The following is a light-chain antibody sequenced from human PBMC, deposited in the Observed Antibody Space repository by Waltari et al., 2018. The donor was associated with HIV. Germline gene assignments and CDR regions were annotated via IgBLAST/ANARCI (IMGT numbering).Light chain of an antibody. V-gene: IGLV1-40*01. J-gene: IGLJ3*02. CDR2: VNS. CDR1: SSNIGAHFD. CDR3: QSYDSSLSGWV. Sequence: QSVLTQPPSVSGAPGQRVTISCTGSSSNIGAHFDVHWYQQLPGTAPKLLIFVNSNRPSGVPDRFSGSKSGTSASLAITGLQAEDEADYYCQSYDSSLSGWVFGGGTKLTVL.